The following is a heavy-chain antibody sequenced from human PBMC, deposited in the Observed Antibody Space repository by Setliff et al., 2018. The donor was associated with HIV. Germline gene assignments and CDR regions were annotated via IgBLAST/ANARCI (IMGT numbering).Heavy chain of an antibody. CDR3: AKDSGYEGDHYFDY. V-gene: IGHV3-23*01. Sequence: GSLRLSCAASGFTFSSFAMTWVRQAPGKGLEGVSAISGRGGSTYYADSVKGRFTITRDNSKNTLYLQMNSLRAEDTAVYYCAKDSGYEGDHYFDYWGKGTLVTVSS. D-gene: IGHD5-12*01. CDR2: ISGRGGST. J-gene: IGHJ4*02. CDR1: GFTFSSFA.